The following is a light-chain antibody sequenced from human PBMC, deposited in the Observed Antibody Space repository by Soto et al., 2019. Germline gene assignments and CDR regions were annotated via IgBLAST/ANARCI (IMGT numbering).Light chain of an antibody. Sequence: ETVMTQSPATLSVSPGETATLSCRTSQGLRSSLAWYLHRPGQAPSILIYGASPRETGIPALFSSSGAGTESTLTISRQQSEDVAVSFCQQYNIWPQTFGQGTKVDIK. CDR3: QQYNIWPQT. J-gene: IGKJ1*01. CDR2: GAS. CDR1: QGLRSS. V-gene: IGKV3-15*01.